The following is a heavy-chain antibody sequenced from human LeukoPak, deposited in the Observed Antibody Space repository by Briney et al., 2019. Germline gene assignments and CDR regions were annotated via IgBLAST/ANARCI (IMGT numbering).Heavy chain of an antibody. CDR3: ARLPNGWISDY. CDR2: IHPGDSDT. D-gene: IGHD6-19*01. V-gene: IGHV5-51*01. CDR1: GYSFSKYW. Sequence: GESLQISCKGSGYSFSKYWIGWVRQMPGKGLEWMGIIHPGDSDTRYGPSFQGQVTISADKSISTAYLQWSSLKASDTAMYYCARLPNGWISDYWGQGTLVTVSS. J-gene: IGHJ4*02.